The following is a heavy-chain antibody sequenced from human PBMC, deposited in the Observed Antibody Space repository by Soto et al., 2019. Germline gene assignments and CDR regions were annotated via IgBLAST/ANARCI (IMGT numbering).Heavy chain of an antibody. CDR1: GFTVSSNY. CDR2: IYSGGST. J-gene: IGHJ4*02. V-gene: IGHV3-53*01. D-gene: IGHD3-22*01. CDR3: ARVSYYDSSGYPYFDY. Sequence: EVQLVESGGGLIQPGGSLRLSCAASGFTVSSNYMSWVRQAPGKGLEWVSVIYSGGSTYYADSVKGRFTISRDNSKNTLYLQMNSLRAEDTAVYYCARVSYYDSSGYPYFDYWGQGTLVTVSS.